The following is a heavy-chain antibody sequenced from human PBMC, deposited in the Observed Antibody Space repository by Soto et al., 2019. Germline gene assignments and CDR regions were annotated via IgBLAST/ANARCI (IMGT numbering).Heavy chain of an antibody. CDR3: AKGKTYYYDSSGYYSGAFDI. CDR1: GFTFSSYA. CDR2: ISYDGSNK. J-gene: IGHJ3*02. D-gene: IGHD3-22*01. Sequence: GGSLRLSCAASGFTFSSYAMHWVRQAPCKGLEWVAVISYDGSNKYYADSVKGRFTISRDNSKNTLYLQMNSLRAEDTAVYYCAKGKTYYYDSSGYYSGAFDIWGQGTMVTVSS. V-gene: IGHV3-30-3*01.